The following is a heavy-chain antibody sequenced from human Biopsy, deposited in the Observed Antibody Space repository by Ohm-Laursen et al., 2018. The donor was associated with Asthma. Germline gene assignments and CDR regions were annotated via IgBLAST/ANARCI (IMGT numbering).Heavy chain of an antibody. CDR3: ASDFPKDYVRYNFQF. CDR2: HDHEEGGT. Sequence: SDTASCKISGYSLTDLSMHWVRQAPGQGLEWMGGHDHEEGGTVNARRFQGRVTMTEDTSTDTAYVELSSLSSDDTAVYYCASDFPKDYVRYNFQFWGQGTLVTVSS. D-gene: IGHD4-17*01. CDR1: GYSLTDLS. V-gene: IGHV1-24*01. J-gene: IGHJ4*02.